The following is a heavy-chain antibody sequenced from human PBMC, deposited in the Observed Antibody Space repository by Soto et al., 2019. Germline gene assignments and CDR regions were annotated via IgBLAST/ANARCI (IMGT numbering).Heavy chain of an antibody. CDR3: VMVDNYVTPTPQDV. J-gene: IGHJ6*02. CDR2: ISPYTGNT. CDR1: GYIFVNYG. V-gene: IGHV1-18*01. Sequence: QVQLVQSGDEVKKPGASVKVSCNASGYIFVNYGIAWVRQAPGQGLEWMGWISPYTGNTHSATKIQGRLTMTTDTSTSTAYMDLGSLTSDATAVYYCVMVDNYVTPTPQDVWGQGTTVTVSS. D-gene: IGHD3-16*01.